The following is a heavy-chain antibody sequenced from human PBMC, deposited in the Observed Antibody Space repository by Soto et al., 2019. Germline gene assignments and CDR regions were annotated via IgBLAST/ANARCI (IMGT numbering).Heavy chain of an antibody. J-gene: IGHJ6*02. CDR1: GFNFDDYG. D-gene: IGHD5-12*01. V-gene: IGHV3-20*04. CDR3: ARGSGYDFWSYYYGMDV. CDR2: INRNSNSR. Sequence: LRLSCAASGFNFDDYGMSWVRQAPEKGLEWVSGINRNSNSRGYADSVKGRFTISRDNAQNTLYLQMNSLRAEDTAVYYCARGSGYDFWSYYYGMDVWGQGTTVTVSS.